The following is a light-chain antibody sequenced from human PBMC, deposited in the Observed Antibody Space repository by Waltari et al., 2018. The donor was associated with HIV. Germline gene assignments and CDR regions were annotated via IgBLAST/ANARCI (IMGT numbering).Light chain of an antibody. CDR2: SNR. V-gene: IGLV1-44*01. J-gene: IGLJ2*01. CDR3: SAWDDNVNAL. Sequence: QSVLRQPPSASGTPGQRVTISCSGIRSNIGSSNVNGYPQLPGPAPKLIINSNRRRPSGVPYRCSGSKSGTSASLAISGLQSEHEADYYCSAWDDNVNALFGGGTKLTVL. CDR1: RSNIGSSN.